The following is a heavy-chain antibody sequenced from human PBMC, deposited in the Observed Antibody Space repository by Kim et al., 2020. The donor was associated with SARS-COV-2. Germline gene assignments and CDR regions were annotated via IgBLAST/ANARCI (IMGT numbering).Heavy chain of an antibody. V-gene: IGHV4-34*01. J-gene: IGHJ4*02. D-gene: IGHD3-9*01. CDR3: ARGYDILTGFVY. Sequence: SNPSHKGRVTISVDTSKNQFSLKLGSVAAADTAVYYCARGYDILTGFVYWGQGTLVTVSS.